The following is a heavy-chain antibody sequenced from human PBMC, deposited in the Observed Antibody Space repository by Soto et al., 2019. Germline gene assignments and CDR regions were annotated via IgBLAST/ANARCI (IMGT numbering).Heavy chain of an antibody. V-gene: IGHV3-23*01. D-gene: IGHD1-26*01. J-gene: IGHJ4*02. CDR2: ISGSGGST. CDR1: GFTFSSYA. CDR3: AKYQKWELRGEFDY. Sequence: EVQLLESGGDLVQPGGSLRLSCAASGFTFSSYAMSWVRQAPGKGLEWVSAISGSGGSTYYADSVKGRFTSSRDNSKNTLYLQMNSLRAEDTAVYYCAKYQKWELRGEFDYWGQGTLVTVSS.